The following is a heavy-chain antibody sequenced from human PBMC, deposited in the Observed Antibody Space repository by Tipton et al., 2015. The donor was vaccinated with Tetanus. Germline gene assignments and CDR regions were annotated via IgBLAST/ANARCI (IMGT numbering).Heavy chain of an antibody. Sequence: TLSLTCSVSGGSMIGSFWSWIRQPPGKGLECIGYVFYTGITNYNPSLKSRVTISVDTSKNQFSLKLTSVTAADTAVYYCARGGAMVRGVILFDYWGQGTLVTVSS. CDR1: GGSMIGSF. D-gene: IGHD3-10*01. J-gene: IGHJ4*02. CDR2: VFYTGIT. CDR3: ARGGAMVRGVILFDY. V-gene: IGHV4-59*01.